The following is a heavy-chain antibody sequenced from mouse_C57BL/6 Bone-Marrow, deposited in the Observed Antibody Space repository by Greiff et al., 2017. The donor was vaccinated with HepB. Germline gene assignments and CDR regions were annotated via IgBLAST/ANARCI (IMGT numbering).Heavy chain of an antibody. V-gene: IGHV5-12*01. CDR3: ARGGYYGSSQYYFDY. D-gene: IGHD1-1*01. J-gene: IGHJ2*01. CDR2: ISNGGGST. Sequence: EVMLVESGGGLVQPGGSLKLSCAASGFTFSDYYMYWVRQTPEKRLEWVAYISNGGGSTYYPDTVKGRFTISRDNAKNTLYLQMSRLKSEDTAMYYCARGGYYGSSQYYFDYWGQGTTLTVSS. CDR1: GFTFSDYY.